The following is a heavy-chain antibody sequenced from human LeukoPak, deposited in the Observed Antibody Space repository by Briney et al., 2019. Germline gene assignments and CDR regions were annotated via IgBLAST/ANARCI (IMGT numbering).Heavy chain of an antibody. CDR3: ARLNVLRFLEWLSDDAFDI. D-gene: IGHD3-3*01. V-gene: IGHV4-30-4*08. J-gene: IGHJ3*02. Sequence: SETLSLTCTVSGGSISSGDYYWSWIRQPPGKGPEWIGYIYYSGSTYYNPSLKSRVTISVDTSKNQLSLKLSSVTAADTAVYYCARLNVLRFLEWLSDDAFDIWGQGTMVTVSS. CDR2: IYYSGST. CDR1: GGSISSGDYY.